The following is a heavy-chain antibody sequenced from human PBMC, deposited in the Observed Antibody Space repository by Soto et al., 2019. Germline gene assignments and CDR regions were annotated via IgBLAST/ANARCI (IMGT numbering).Heavy chain of an antibody. D-gene: IGHD6-19*01. Sequence: QVQLRESGPGLVKPSETLSLTCTVSGGSVSSGSYYWSWIRQPPGKGLEWIGYIYYSGRTNYNPSLRSRVTISVDTSKNQFSLKLSSVTAADTAVYYCGSYSSGWYDVSYWGQGTLVTVSS. J-gene: IGHJ4*02. CDR1: GGSVSSGSYY. V-gene: IGHV4-61*01. CDR2: IYYSGRT. CDR3: GSYSSGWYDVSY.